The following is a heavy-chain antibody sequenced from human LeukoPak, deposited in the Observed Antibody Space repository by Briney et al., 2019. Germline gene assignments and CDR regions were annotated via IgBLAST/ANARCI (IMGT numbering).Heavy chain of an antibody. CDR1: GYTFTSYG. CDR3: ARARTGRFLEWLY. Sequence: GASVTVSCKASGYTFTSYGISWVRQAPGQGLEWMGWINPNSGGTNYAQKFQGRVTMTRDTSISTAYMELSRLRSDDTAVYYCARARTGRFLEWLYWGQGTLVTVSS. V-gene: IGHV1-2*02. CDR2: INPNSGGT. D-gene: IGHD3-3*01. J-gene: IGHJ4*02.